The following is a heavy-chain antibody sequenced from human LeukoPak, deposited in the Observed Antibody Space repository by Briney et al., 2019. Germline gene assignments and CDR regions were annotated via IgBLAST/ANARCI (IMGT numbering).Heavy chain of an antibody. CDR2: ISYDGSNK. Sequence: PGGSLRLSCAASGFTFSSYAMHWVRQAPGKGLEWVAVISYDGSNKYYADSVKGRFTISRDDAKRSVYLQMNRLSAEDTAVYFCAGGPQYTGSYPYWGQGTLVTVSS. J-gene: IGHJ4*02. CDR3: AGGPQYTGSYPY. D-gene: IGHD2-8*02. CDR1: GFTFSSYA. V-gene: IGHV3-30*04.